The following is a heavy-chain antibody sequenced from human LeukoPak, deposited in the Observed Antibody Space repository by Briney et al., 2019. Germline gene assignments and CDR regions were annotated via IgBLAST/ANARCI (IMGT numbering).Heavy chain of an antibody. D-gene: IGHD3-3*01. Sequence: GTSLRLSCAASGFLFSAYSMHWVRQAPGKGLEWVAVESYDGTNKNYADSVKGRFSISRDNFKNTVYLQMNSLRPEDTAVYYCARGVTEDTGVAQFDSWGQGVLVTVSS. CDR3: ARGVTEDTGVAQFDS. V-gene: IGHV3-30*04. CDR1: GFLFSAYS. CDR2: ESYDGTNK. J-gene: IGHJ4*02.